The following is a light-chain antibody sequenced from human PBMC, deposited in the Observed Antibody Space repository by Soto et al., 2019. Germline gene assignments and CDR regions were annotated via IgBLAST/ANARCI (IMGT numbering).Light chain of an antibody. CDR1: SSNIGKNF. Sequence: VLTQPPSVSAAPGQRVTITCSGSSSNIGKNFISWYQQVPGTAPKLIIYDSFQRPSGIPDRVSGSKSGTSATLDIAGLQTGDEVSYYCATWDSSLSVYLFGTGTKVTVL. V-gene: IGLV1-51*01. J-gene: IGLJ1*01. CDR3: ATWDSSLSVYL. CDR2: DSF.